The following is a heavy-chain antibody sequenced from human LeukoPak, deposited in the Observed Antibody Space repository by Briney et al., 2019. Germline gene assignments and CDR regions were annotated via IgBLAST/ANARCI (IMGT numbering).Heavy chain of an antibody. Sequence: SQTLSLTCAVSGGSISSGGYSWSWIRQPPGKGLEWIGYIYHSGSTYYNPSLKSRVTISVDRSKNQFSLKLSSVTAADTAVYYCARGSPLGPYYFDYWGQGTLVTVSS. J-gene: IGHJ4*02. CDR3: ARGSPLGPYYFDY. CDR2: IYHSGST. D-gene: IGHD7-27*01. CDR1: GGSISSGGYS. V-gene: IGHV4-30-2*01.